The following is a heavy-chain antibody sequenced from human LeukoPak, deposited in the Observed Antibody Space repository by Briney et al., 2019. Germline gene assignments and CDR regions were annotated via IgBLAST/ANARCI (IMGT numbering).Heavy chain of an antibody. J-gene: IGHJ4*02. D-gene: IGHD3-22*01. CDR1: GFTFSSYA. CDR2: ISGSGSST. Sequence: TGGSLRLSCAASGFTFSSYAMSWVRQAPGKGLEWVSAISGSGSSTYYADSVKGRFTISRDNSKNTPYLQMNSLRAEDTAVYYCAKAPPQTYYYDSSGFSGIDYWGQGTLVTVSS. V-gene: IGHV3-23*01. CDR3: AKAPPQTYYYDSSGFSGIDY.